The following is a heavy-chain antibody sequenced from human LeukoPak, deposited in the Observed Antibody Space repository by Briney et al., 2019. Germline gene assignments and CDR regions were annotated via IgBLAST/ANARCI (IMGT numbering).Heavy chain of an antibody. D-gene: IGHD3-22*01. CDR2: INTHNGDT. CDR1: GYTFTTYG. Sequence: GASVKVSCKASGYTFTTYGVSWVRQAPGQGPEWMGCINTHNGDTNYAQKVQDRVTMTTDTSTNTAYMELRSLRSDDTAVYYCARGGFYYDSSGYVESFDYWGQGTLVTVTS. CDR3: ARGGFYYDSSGYVESFDY. J-gene: IGHJ4*02. V-gene: IGHV1-18*01.